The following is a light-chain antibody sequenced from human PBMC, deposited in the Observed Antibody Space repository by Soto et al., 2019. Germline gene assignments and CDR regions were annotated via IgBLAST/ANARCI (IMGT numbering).Light chain of an antibody. J-gene: IGLJ3*02. CDR3: SSYAASNNFYFV. CDR1: SSDVGGYNY. Sequence: QSVLTQPPSASGTPGQKVTNSCTGTSSDVGGYNYVSWYQQYPGRAPKLMIYEVTKRPSGVPDRFPGSKSGNTASLTVSGLLAEDEADYYCSSYAASNNFYFVFGGGTKVTVL. CDR2: EVT. V-gene: IGLV2-8*01.